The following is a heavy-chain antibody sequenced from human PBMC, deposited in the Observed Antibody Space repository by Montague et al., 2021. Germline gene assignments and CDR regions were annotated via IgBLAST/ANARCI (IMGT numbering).Heavy chain of an antibody. V-gene: IGHV3-7*01. Sequence: SLRLSCAASGFTFSNYWMSWVRQAPGKGLEWVANIKQDGSEKHYVDSVKGRFTISRDNAKNSLYLQMNSLRAEDTAVYFCARDQGQGYCGGDCYVGLDYWGQGILVTVSS. CDR1: GFTFSNYW. J-gene: IGHJ4*02. CDR3: ARDQGQGYCGGDCYVGLDY. CDR2: IKQDGSEK. D-gene: IGHD2-21*01.